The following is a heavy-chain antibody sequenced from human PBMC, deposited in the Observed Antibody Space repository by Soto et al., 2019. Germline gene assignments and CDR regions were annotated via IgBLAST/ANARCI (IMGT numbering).Heavy chain of an antibody. Sequence: SETLSLTCGVSGGSISSSNWWSWVRQPPGKGLEWIGEIYHSGSTNNNPSLKSRVTISVDKSKNQFSLKLSSVTAADTAVYYCARGTQYSSSWPFDYWGQGTLVTVS. CDR1: GGSISSSNW. CDR3: ARGTQYSSSWPFDY. J-gene: IGHJ4*02. D-gene: IGHD6-13*01. CDR2: IYHSGST. V-gene: IGHV4-4*02.